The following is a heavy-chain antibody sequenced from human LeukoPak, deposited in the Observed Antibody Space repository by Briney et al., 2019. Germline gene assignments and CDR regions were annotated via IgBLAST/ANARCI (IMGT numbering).Heavy chain of an antibody. CDR1: GFTFSNYD. CDR3: ARMIRFSRGRYFDY. V-gene: IGHV3-13*01. D-gene: IGHD3-3*01. Sequence: GGSLRLSCAASGFTFSNYDMQWVRQVTGKGLEWVSGIGTAGDTYYPDSVKGRFTISRENAKNSLYLQMNSLRVGDTAVYYCARMIRFSRGRYFDYWGQGTLVTVSS. J-gene: IGHJ4*02. CDR2: IGTAGDT.